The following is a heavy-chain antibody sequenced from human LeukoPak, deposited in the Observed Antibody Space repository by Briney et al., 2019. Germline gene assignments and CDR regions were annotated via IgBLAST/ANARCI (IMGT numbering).Heavy chain of an antibody. J-gene: IGHJ3*02. V-gene: IGHV4-59*12. CDR2: IYYSGST. CDR3: ASAVAGTYDAFDI. Sequence: PSETLSLTCTVSGGSISSYYWSWIRQPPGKGLEWIGYIYYSGSTNYNPSLKSRVTMSVDASKNQFSLKLSSVTAADTAVYYCASAVAGTYDAFDIWGQGTMVTVSS. CDR1: GGSISSYY. D-gene: IGHD6-19*01.